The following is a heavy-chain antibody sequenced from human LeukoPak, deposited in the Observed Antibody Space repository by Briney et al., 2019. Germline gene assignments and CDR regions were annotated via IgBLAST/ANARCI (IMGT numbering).Heavy chain of an antibody. V-gene: IGHV1-2*02. D-gene: IGHD3-10*01. CDR2: INPNSGGT. CDR3: ARNTNFFGSGNSFDY. Sequence: ASVKVSCKASGYTFTGYYMHWVRQAPGQGLEWMGWINPNSGGTNYAQKFQGRVTMTRDTSISTAYMELSSLRSDDTAVYYCARNTNFFGSGNSFDYWGQGTLVTVSS. J-gene: IGHJ4*02. CDR1: GYTFTGYY.